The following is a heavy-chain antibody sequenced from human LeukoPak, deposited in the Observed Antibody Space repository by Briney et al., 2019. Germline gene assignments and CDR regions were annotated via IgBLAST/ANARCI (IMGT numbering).Heavy chain of an antibody. J-gene: IGHJ4*02. Sequence: GGSLRLSCAASGFTFSSYAMNWVRQAPGKGLEWVSSISGGSVSTYYADSVKGRFTISRDNSKNTLYLQMNSLRAEDTAVYYCARSVSSRFTSPRRPYYFDSWGQGTLVTVSS. D-gene: IGHD2-2*01. V-gene: IGHV3-23*01. CDR2: ISGGSVST. CDR1: GFTFSSYA. CDR3: ARSVSSRFTSPRRPYYFDS.